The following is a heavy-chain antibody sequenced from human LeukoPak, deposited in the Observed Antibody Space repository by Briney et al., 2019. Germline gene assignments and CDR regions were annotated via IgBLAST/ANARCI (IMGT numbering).Heavy chain of an antibody. Sequence: GGSLRLSCAASGFTFSTYAMNWVRQAPGKGLEWVSYISSSSNTIYYADSVQDRFTISRDNANNSLYLQMNSLRAEDTAVYYCARDGYDFWSGYPTTVDFWGQGTLVTVSS. D-gene: IGHD3-3*01. CDR1: GFTFSTYA. J-gene: IGHJ4*02. CDR3: ARDGYDFWSGYPTTVDF. V-gene: IGHV3-48*01. CDR2: ISSSSNTI.